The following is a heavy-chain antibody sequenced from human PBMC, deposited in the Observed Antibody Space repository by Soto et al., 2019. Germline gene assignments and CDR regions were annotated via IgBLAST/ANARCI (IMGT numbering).Heavy chain of an antibody. Sequence: SETLSLTCAVSGYSISSGYYWGWIRQPPGKGLEWIGSIFRSGSTYYNPSLKSRVAISVDTSKNQISLNLSSVTAADTAVYYCAREWKQDYYYYGMDVWGQGTTVTVSS. V-gene: IGHV4-38-2*02. CDR1: GYSISSGYY. D-gene: IGHD1-1*01. CDR3: AREWKQDYYYYGMDV. CDR2: IFRSGST. J-gene: IGHJ6*02.